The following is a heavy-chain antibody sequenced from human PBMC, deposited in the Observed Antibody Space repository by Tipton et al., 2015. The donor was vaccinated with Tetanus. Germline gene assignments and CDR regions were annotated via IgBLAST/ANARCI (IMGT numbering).Heavy chain of an antibody. J-gene: IGHJ5*02. CDR1: GGSVNSGAYS. CDR3: ARQLWGYWFDP. D-gene: IGHD7-27*01. V-gene: IGHV4-30-2*03. Sequence: TLSLTCSVSGGSVNSGAYSWGWVRQPPGKGLEWIGNVFHSGATEYNPSLSSRVAISVDTSKNQFSLRLTSVTAADTAVYYCARQLWGYWFDPWGQGTRVTVSS. CDR2: VFHSGAT.